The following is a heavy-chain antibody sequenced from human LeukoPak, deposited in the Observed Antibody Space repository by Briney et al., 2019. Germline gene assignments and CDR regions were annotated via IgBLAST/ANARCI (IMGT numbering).Heavy chain of an antibody. CDR3: ASRRYYYGSGSYSLDY. V-gene: IGHV4-34*01. CDR2: INDSGRT. D-gene: IGHD3-10*01. CDR1: GGSFSGYY. J-gene: IGHJ4*02. Sequence: SETLSLTCAVYGGSFSGYYWSWIRQPPGKGLEWIGEINDSGRTNSNPSLKSRVTISVDTSKNQFPLKLSSVAAADMAVYYSASRRYYYGSGSYSLDYWGQGTLVTVSS.